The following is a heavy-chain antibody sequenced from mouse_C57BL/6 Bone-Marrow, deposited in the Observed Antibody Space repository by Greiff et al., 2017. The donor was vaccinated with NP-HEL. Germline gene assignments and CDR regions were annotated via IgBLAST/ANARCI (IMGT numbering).Heavy chain of an antibody. CDR1: GYEFSNYW. V-gene: IGHV1-80*01. CDR3: ARGAY. J-gene: IGHJ3*01. CDR2: IYPGDGDT. Sequence: VKLQESGAELVKPGASVKISCKASGYEFSNYWMNWVKQRPGKGLEWIGQIYPGDGDTNYNGKFKDKATLTADKSSSTAYRQRSRLTSEDSAVYFCARGAYWGQGTLVTVSA.